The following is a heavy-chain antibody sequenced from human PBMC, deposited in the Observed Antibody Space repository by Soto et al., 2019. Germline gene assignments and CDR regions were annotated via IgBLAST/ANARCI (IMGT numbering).Heavy chain of an antibody. V-gene: IGHV3-64D*08. CDR3: VPPMGFGELLAFDY. CDR2: ISSNGGST. Sequence: GGSLRLSCSASGFTFSSYAMHWVRQAPGKGLEYVSAISSNGGSTYYADSVKGRFTISRDNSKNTLYLQMSSLRAEDTAVYYCVPPMGFGELLAFDYWGQGTLVTVSS. J-gene: IGHJ4*02. D-gene: IGHD3-10*01. CDR1: GFTFSSYA.